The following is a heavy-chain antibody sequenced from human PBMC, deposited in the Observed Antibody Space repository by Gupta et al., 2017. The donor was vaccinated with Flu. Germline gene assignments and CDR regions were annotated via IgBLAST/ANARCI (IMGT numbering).Heavy chain of an antibody. J-gene: IGHJ4*02. Sequence: EVQLVESGGGLVLPGGSLRLSCAASGFAFPSSCLPCVREAPGKGLEWVANIYQEGSVKTCVDAVKGRFTISRDNAKNSRYLHMNSLRAEDTAVYFCARDWAYIALDYWGQGTLVTVSS. CDR3: ARDWAYIALDY. CDR2: IYQEGSVK. D-gene: IGHD5-12*01. V-gene: IGHV3-7*01. CDR1: GFAFPSSC.